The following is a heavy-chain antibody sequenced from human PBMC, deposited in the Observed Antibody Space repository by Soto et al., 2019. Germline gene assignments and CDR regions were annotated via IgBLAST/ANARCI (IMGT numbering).Heavy chain of an antibody. CDR1: GLTFNSYG. Sequence: QVQLVESGGGVVQPGRSLRLSCAASGLTFNSYGMHWVRQAPGKGLEWVAVISHDGSNKYYADSVKGRFTISRDNSKNTLYLQMNSLRGEDTAVYYCAKDGKGLDFYFDYWGRGTLVTVSS. CDR3: AKDGKGLDFYFDY. J-gene: IGHJ4*02. CDR2: ISHDGSNK. D-gene: IGHD6-19*01. V-gene: IGHV3-30*18.